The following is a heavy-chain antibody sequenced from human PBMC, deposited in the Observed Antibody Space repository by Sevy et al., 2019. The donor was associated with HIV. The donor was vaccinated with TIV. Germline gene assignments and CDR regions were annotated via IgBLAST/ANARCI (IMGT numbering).Heavy chain of an antibody. D-gene: IGHD3-3*01. Sequence: SETLSLTCAVYGGSFSGYYWSWIRQPPGKGLEWIGEINHSGSTNYNPSLKSRVTISVDTSKNQFSLKLSSVTAADTVVHYCARRRTTSYDFWSGYYRDCFDPWGQGTLVTVSS. CDR1: GGSFSGYY. J-gene: IGHJ5*02. CDR2: INHSGST. V-gene: IGHV4-34*01. CDR3: ARRRTTSYDFWSGYYRDCFDP.